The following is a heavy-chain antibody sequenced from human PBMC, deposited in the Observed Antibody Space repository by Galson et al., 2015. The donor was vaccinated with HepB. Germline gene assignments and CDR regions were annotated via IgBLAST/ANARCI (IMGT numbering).Heavy chain of an antibody. Sequence: SLRLSCAASGFTFDDYAMHWVRQAPGKGLEWVSGISWNSGSVGYADSVKGRFTISRDNAKNSLYLQMNSLRAEDTALYYCAKSALHPTAFDYWGQGTLVTVSS. D-gene: IGHD2-15*01. CDR3: AKSALHPTAFDY. CDR2: ISWNSGSV. CDR1: GFTFDDYA. J-gene: IGHJ4*02. V-gene: IGHV3-9*01.